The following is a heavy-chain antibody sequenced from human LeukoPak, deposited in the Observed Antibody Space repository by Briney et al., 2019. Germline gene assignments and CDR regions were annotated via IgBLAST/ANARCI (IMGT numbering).Heavy chain of an antibody. J-gene: IGHJ6*03. D-gene: IGHD3-10*01. CDR1: GGSISSSSYY. CDR2: IYYSGST. CDR3: AQITMVRGVYMDV. V-gene: IGHV4-39*01. Sequence: PSETLSLTCTVSGGSISSSSYYWGWTRQPPGKGLVWIGSIYYSGSTYYNPSLKSRVTISVDTSKNQFSLKLSSVTAADTAVYYCAQITMVRGVYMDVWGKGTTVTVSS.